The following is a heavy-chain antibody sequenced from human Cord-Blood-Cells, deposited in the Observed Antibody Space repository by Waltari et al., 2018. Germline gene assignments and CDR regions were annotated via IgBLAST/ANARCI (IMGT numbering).Heavy chain of an antibody. V-gene: IGHV4-59*01. D-gene: IGHD6-6*01. J-gene: IGHJ4*02. CDR1: GGSISSYY. CDR2: IYYSRST. Sequence: QVQLQESGPGLVKPSETLSLTCTVSGGSISSYYWSWIRQPPGKGLEWIGYIYYSRSTNYNPALKSRVTISVDTSKNQFSLKLSSVTAADTAVYYCARDAPDSSSSYALGYWGQGTLVTVSS. CDR3: ARDAPDSSSSYALGY.